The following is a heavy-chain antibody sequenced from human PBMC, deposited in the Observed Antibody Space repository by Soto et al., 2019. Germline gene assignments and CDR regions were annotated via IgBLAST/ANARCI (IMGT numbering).Heavy chain of an antibody. V-gene: IGHV4-4*02. CDR3: ARSAGWYAVHS. J-gene: IGHJ4*02. CDR2: AFRTGTT. Sequence: QVQLQESGPGLVTPSGTLSLTCAVSGDSVSSPYYWCWVRQPPGKGLEWIGEAFRTGTTSYNPSLRSRVTISMDKSINQFSLDLSSVTAADTAVYYCARSAGWYAVHSWGPGTLVIVSS. D-gene: IGHD6-19*01. CDR1: GDSVSSPYY.